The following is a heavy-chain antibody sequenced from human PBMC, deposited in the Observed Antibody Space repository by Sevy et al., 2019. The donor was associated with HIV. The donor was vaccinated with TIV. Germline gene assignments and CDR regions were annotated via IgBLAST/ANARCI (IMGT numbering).Heavy chain of an antibody. CDR3: ARGRLFEYLSAGSPYFDY. V-gene: IGHV4-31*01. Sequence: SETLSLTCTVSGGSVSSGNYYWSWIRQHPGKGLEWIGYISDSGGTYYNPSLKSQFTISVDTSKNQFSLKVISVTAADTAVYYCARGRLFEYLSAGSPYFDYWGQGTLVTVSS. CDR2: ISDSGGT. D-gene: IGHD3-3*01. CDR1: GGSVSSGNYY. J-gene: IGHJ4*02.